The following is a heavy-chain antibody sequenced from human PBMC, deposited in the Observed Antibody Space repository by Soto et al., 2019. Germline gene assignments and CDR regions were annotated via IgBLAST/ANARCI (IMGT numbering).Heavy chain of an antibody. D-gene: IGHD6-13*01. CDR2: ISGSGGSK. CDR3: AKTPITHAAVGRGGGRSFDY. V-gene: IGHV3-23*01. J-gene: IGHJ4*02. Sequence: EVQLLESGGGLVQPGGSLRLSCAASGFTFSTYAMTWVRQAPGTGLGWVSAISGSGGSKYYADSVKGRFTISRDNSKNTLYLHMNSLRAEDTAVYYCAKTPITHAAVGRGGGRSFDYWGQGTLVTVSS. CDR1: GFTFSTYA.